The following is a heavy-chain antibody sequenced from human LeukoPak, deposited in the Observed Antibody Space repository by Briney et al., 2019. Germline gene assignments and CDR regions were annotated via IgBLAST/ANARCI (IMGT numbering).Heavy chain of an antibody. CDR2: ISSISSYI. CDR1: GFTFSSYS. J-gene: IGHJ4*02. Sequence: GGSLRLSCAASGFTFSSYSMNWVRQAPGKGLEWVSSISSISSYIYYADSVKGRFTISRDNAKSSLYLQMNSLRAEDTAVYYCAREPYYDFWSGYYDIDYWGQGTLVTVSS. CDR3: AREPYYDFWSGYYDIDY. D-gene: IGHD3-3*01. V-gene: IGHV3-21*01.